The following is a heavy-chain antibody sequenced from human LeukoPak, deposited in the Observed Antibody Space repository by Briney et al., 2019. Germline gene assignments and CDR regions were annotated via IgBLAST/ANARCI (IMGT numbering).Heavy chain of an antibody. CDR3: ARSLDDYGDYVY. D-gene: IGHD4-17*01. CDR1: GGSISNKY. Sequence: PSETLSLTCTVSGGSISNKYWSWIRQPPGKGLEWIGYIYYSGSTNYNPSLKSRVTILVDTSKNQFSLKLSSVTAADTAVYYCARSLDDYGDYVYWGQGTLVTVSS. J-gene: IGHJ4*02. CDR2: IYYSGST. V-gene: IGHV4-59*01.